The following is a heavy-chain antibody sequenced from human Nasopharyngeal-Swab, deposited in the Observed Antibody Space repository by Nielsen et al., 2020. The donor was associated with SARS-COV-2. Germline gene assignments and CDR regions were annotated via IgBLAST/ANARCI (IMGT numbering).Heavy chain of an antibody. CDR2: ISGSGGST. Sequence: GGSLRLSCAASGFTFSGYAMSWVRQAPGKGLEWVSAISGSGGSTYYADSVKGRFTISRDNSKNTPYLQMNSLRAEDTAVYYCAKGESITIFGVGGTYFDYWGQGTLVTVSS. J-gene: IGHJ4*02. CDR3: AKGESITIFGVGGTYFDY. D-gene: IGHD3-3*01. V-gene: IGHV3-23*01. CDR1: GFTFSGYA.